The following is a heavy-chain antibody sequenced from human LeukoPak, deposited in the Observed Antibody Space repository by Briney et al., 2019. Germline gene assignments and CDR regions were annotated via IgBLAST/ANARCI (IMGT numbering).Heavy chain of an antibody. D-gene: IGHD5-18*01. CDR1: GFTFSSYS. CDR2: VSYDRTKI. V-gene: IGHV3-30-3*01. Sequence: GGSLRLSCAASGFTFSSYSMHWVRQAPGKGLERVAVVSYDRTKISYGGSVKGRFTMSRDISKNTLSLQMNSLRPEDTAVYYCARDRIQIWSYVGTFDSWGQGTLVTVSS. CDR3: ARDRIQIWSYVGTFDS. J-gene: IGHJ4*02.